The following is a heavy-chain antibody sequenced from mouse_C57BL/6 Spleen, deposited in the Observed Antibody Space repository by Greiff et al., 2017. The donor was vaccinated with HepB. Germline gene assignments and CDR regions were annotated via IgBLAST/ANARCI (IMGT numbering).Heavy chain of an antibody. J-gene: IGHJ2*01. V-gene: IGHV1-69*01. CDR1: GYTFTSYW. CDR3: ARNDYFDY. CDR2: IDPSDSYT. Sequence: VQLQQSGAELVMPGASVKLSCKASGYTFTSYWMHWVKQRPGQGLEWIGEIDPSDSYTNYNQKFKGKSTLTVDKSSSTAYMQLSSLTSEDSAVYYCARNDYFDYWGQGTTLTVSS.